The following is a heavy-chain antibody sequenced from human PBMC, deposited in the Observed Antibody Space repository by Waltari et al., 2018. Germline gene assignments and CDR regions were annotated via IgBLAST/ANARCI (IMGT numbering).Heavy chain of an antibody. CDR2: IYNDGST. D-gene: IGHD2-2*01. CDR1: GFTVSRNY. Sequence: EVQLVESGGGLVQPGGSLRLSCAASGFTVSRNYMSWVRQAPGKGLEWVSIIYNDGSTYYPDSVKGRFTISRDNSKNTLSLQMNSLRAEDTAVYYCARYCSSTSCSYAMDVWGQGTTVTVSS. V-gene: IGHV3-66*02. J-gene: IGHJ6*02. CDR3: ARYCSSTSCSYAMDV.